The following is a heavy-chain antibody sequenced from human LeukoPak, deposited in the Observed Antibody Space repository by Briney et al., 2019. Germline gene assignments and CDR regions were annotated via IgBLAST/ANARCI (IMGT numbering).Heavy chain of an antibody. CDR2: INPNSGGT. V-gene: IGHV1-2*02. J-gene: IGHJ4*02. D-gene: IGHD6-19*01. CDR3: ARAVAGRGCLDY. Sequence: ASVNVSCRASGYTFTGYYMHWVRPAPGQGLEWMGWINPNSGGTNYAQKFQGRVTMTRDTSISTAYMELSRLRSDDTAVYYCARAVAGRGCLDYWGQGTLVTVSS. CDR1: GYTFTGYY.